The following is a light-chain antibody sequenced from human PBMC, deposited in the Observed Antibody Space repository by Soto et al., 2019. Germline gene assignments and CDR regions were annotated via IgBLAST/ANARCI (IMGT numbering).Light chain of an antibody. V-gene: IGLV3-1*01. CDR1: KSSNKY. CDR2: QDI. Sequence: SYELTQPPSVSVSPGQTASITCSGHKSSNKYACWYQQRSGQSPILVIYQDIRRPSGIPERFSGSNSGNTATLTITGTQAVDEADYYCQALDGSAVVFAGGTKLTVL. CDR3: QALDGSAVV. J-gene: IGLJ3*02.